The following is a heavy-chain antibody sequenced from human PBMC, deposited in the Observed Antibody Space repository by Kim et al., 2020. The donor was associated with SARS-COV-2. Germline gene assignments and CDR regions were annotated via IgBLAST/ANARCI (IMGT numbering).Heavy chain of an antibody. V-gene: IGHV4-59*01. CDR2: IYYSGST. CDR3: ARNYCSITSCSVDYYSGM. J-gene: IGHJ6*01. D-gene: IGHD2-2*01. Sequence: SETLSLTCTVSGGSISSYYWSWIRQPPGKGLEWIGNIYYSGSTNFNPSLKSRVTISVDTSKNQFSLKLSTVTAADTAVYYCARNYCSITSCSVDYYSGM. CDR1: GGSISSYY.